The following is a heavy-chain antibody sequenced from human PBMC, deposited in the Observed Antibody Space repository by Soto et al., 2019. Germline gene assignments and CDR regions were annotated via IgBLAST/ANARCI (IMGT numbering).Heavy chain of an antibody. CDR1: GYTFTGYY. J-gene: IGHJ6*02. V-gene: IGHV1-2*04. D-gene: IGHD5-18*01. CDR3: VRSNTEGYYYYGMDV. CDR2: INPNTGGT. Sequence: ASVKVSCKASGYTFTGYYIHWVRQAPGQGLEWMGWINPNTGGTNYAQKFQGWVTMTRDTSVSTAYMELSRLTPDDTAIYYCVRSNTEGYYYYGMDVWGQGTTVTVSS.